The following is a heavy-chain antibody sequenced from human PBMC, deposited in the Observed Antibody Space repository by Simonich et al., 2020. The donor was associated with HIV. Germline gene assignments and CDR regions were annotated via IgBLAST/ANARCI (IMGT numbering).Heavy chain of an antibody. J-gene: IGHJ4*02. Sequence: EVQLVESGGGLVQPGRSLRLSCAASGFPFDDYAMHWVRQVPGKGVEWGSGIRWKSGSIGYADSVKGRFTISRDNAKNSLYLQMNSLRAEDTALYYCAKDKGAYYGSGSPVYWGQGTLVTVSS. CDR3: AKDKGAYYGSGSPVY. D-gene: IGHD3-10*01. CDR1: GFPFDDYA. CDR2: IRWKSGSI. V-gene: IGHV3-9*01.